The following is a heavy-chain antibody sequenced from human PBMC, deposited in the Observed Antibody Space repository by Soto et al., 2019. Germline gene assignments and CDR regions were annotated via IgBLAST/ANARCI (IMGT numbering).Heavy chain of an antibody. V-gene: IGHV3-23*01. D-gene: IGHD3-16*01. Sequence: XXSLRLSCAASRFTFNSYAMSWVRQAPGKGLEWVSDTXGSGAXTYYADSVTGXXTLSRDNXXNTLYLQMNSLRPQVTAVYYCAKDQAKGGWFDPWGQGTLVTVSS. CDR3: AKDQAKGGWFDP. CDR2: TXGSGAXT. J-gene: IGHJ5*02. CDR1: RFTFNSYA.